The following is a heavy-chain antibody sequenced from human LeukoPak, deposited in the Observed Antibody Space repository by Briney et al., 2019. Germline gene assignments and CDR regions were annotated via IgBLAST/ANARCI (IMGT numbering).Heavy chain of an antibody. J-gene: IGHJ4*02. V-gene: IGHV3-7*01. D-gene: IGHD1-26*01. Sequence: PGGSLSLSCAASGFTFSDYDMSWVRQAPGKGPEWVANINQESSEKYYVDSVRGRFTISRDNAKNSLSLQMNSLRVEDTAVYYCAREVDRSFGYWGQGNVVTVSS. CDR3: AREVDRSFGY. CDR1: GFTFSDYD. CDR2: INQESSEK.